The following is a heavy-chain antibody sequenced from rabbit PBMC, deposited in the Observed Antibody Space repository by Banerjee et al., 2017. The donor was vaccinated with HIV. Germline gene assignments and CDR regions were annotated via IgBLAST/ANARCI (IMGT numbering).Heavy chain of an antibody. V-gene: IGHV1S45*01. CDR1: GFSFSSTNY. D-gene: IGHD4-1*01. CDR2: IDVVNSGDT. J-gene: IGHJ4*01. Sequence: QEQLEESGGGLVQPEGSLTLTCTASGFSFSSTNYMCWVRQAPGKGLEWIACIDVVNSGDTYYASWAKGRFTISETSSTTVTLQMTSLTAADTATYFCARDGWGITAFNLWGPGTLVTVS. CDR3: ARDGWGITAFNL.